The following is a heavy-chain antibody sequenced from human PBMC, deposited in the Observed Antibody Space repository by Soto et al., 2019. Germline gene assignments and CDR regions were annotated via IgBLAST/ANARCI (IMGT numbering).Heavy chain of an antibody. CDR3: ARDVSPGSSSWYLDAFDI. V-gene: IGHV3-7*05. CDR2: IKQDESKK. CDR1: GFSFSSYW. D-gene: IGHD6-13*01. J-gene: IGHJ3*02. Sequence: VQLVESGGGLVQPGGSLRLSCAASGFSFSSYWMTWVRQAPGKGLEWVANIKQDESKKSYLDSVRGRFTISRDNAKNTLYLHMNSLRPEDTAMYYCARDVSPGSSSWYLDAFDIWGQGTVVTVSS.